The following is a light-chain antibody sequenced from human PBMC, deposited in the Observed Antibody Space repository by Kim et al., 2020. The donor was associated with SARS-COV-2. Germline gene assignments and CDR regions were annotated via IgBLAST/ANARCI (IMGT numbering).Light chain of an antibody. CDR2: AVS. CDR3: QQSHGFPYS. J-gene: IGKJ2*03. Sequence: SASVGNRVTITCRASQSVSTSLNWYQHQPGKAPKLLIYAVSSLQGEVPSRFSGSGSGTDFTLTITSLQPEDSGIYYCQQSHGFPYSFGQGTKLEI. CDR1: QSVSTS. V-gene: IGKV1-39*01.